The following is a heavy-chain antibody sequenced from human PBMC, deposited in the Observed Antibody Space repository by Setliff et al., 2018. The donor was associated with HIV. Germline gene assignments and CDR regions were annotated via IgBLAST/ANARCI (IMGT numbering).Heavy chain of an antibody. D-gene: IGHD2-2*01. J-gene: IGHJ3*02. CDR1: GGSISSGGYY. CDR2: IYYSGNT. Sequence: SETLSLTCTVSGGSISSGGYYWSWIRQHPGRGLEWIGYIYYSGNTYYNPSLKSRLTISVDTSKNHFSLKLSSVTAADTVVYYCARAFCSSASCYGGGDAFDIWGQGTMGT. V-gene: IGHV4-31*03. CDR3: ARAFCSSASCYGGGDAFDI.